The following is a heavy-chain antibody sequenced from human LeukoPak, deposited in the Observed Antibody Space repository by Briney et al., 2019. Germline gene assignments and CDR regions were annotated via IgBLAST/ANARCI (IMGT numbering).Heavy chain of an antibody. D-gene: IGHD3-16*01. Sequence: SETLSLTCSVSGGSISSSSYYWGWIRQPPGKGLEWIGSIYYSGSTSYNPSLKSRVTKSVDTSKNQFSLKLSSVTAADTAVYDCARHVCGYGDRCVFDIWGQGTMVTVSP. V-gene: IGHV4-39*01. J-gene: IGHJ3*02. CDR2: IYYSGST. CDR1: GGSISSSSYY. CDR3: ARHVCGYGDRCVFDI.